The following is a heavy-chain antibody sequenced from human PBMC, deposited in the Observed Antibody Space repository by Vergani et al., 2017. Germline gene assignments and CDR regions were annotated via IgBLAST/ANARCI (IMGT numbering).Heavy chain of an antibody. V-gene: IGHV4-34*01. J-gene: IGHJ4*02. Sequence: QVQLQQWGAGLLKPSETLSLTCAVYGGSFSGYYWSWIRQPPGKGLEWIGEINHSGSTNCNPSLKSRVTISVDTSKNQFSLKLSSVTAADTAVYYCARGRGFLAAPIDYWGQGTLVTVSS. CDR2: INHSGST. D-gene: IGHD6-13*01. CDR1: GGSFSGYY. CDR3: ARGRGFLAAPIDY.